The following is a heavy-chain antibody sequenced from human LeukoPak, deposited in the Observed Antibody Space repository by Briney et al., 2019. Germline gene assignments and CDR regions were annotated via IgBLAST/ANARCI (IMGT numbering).Heavy chain of an antibody. CDR1: GFTFSSYA. Sequence: PGGALRLSCAASGFTFSSYAMSWVRQAPGKGLEWVSAISGSGGSTYYADSVKGRFTISRDNSKNTLYLQMNSLRAEDTAVYYCAKEGRDYVWGRNFDYWGQGTLVTVSS. CDR2: ISGSGGST. V-gene: IGHV3-23*01. J-gene: IGHJ4*02. D-gene: IGHD3-16*01. CDR3: AKEGRDYVWGRNFDY.